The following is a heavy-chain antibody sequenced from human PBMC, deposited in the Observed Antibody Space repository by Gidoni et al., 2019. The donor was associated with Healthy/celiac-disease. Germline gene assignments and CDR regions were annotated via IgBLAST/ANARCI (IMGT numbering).Heavy chain of an antibody. CDR1: GGAISSYY. D-gene: IGHD1-7*01. J-gene: IGHJ4*02. Sequence: QVQLQQSGPGLVKPSETLSLTGPVSGGAISSYYWSWIRQPPGKGLEWIGYIYYSGSTNYNPSLKRRVTISVDTSKNQFSLKLISVTAADTAVYYCARDLELRRWGQGTLVTVSS. V-gene: IGHV4-59*01. CDR3: ARDLELRR. CDR2: IYYSGST.